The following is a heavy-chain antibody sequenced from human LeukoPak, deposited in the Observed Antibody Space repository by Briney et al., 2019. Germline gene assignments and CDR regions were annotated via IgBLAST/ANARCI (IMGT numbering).Heavy chain of an antibody. CDR3: ARWTYDFWSGYFDY. V-gene: IGHV3-30-3*01. CDR2: ISYDGSNK. D-gene: IGHD3-3*01. CDR1: GFTFSSYA. J-gene: IGHJ4*02. Sequence: GRSLRLSCAASGFTFSSYAMHWVRQAPGKGLEWVAVISYDGSNKYYADSVKGRFTISRDNSKNTLYLQMNSLRAEDTAVYYCARWTYDFWSGYFDYWGQGTLVTVSS.